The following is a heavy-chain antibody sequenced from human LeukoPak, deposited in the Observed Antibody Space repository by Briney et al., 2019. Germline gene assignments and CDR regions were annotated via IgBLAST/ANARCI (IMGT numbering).Heavy chain of an antibody. V-gene: IGHV1-8*01. Sequence: APAKVSCKASGYTFTSYGINWVRQATGQGLEWMGWMNPNSGNTGYAQKFQGRVTMTRNTSISTAYMELSSLRSEDTAVYYCARGRDIAVDPGSWFDPWGQGTLVTVSS. CDR3: ARGRDIAVDPGSWFDP. J-gene: IGHJ5*02. CDR1: GYTFTSYG. CDR2: MNPNSGNT. D-gene: IGHD6-19*01.